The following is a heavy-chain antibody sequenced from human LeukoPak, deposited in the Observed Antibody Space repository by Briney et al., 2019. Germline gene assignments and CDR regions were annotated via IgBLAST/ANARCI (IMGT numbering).Heavy chain of an antibody. CDR2: ISAYNGNT. V-gene: IGHV1-18*01. CDR1: GYTFTSYG. CDR3: ARVYGDGYNLAGWFDP. D-gene: IGHD5-24*01. J-gene: IGHJ5*02. Sequence: GASVKVSCKASGYTFTSYGISWVRQAPGQGLEWMGWISAYNGNTNYAQKLQGRVTMTTDTSTSTAYMELRSLRSDDTAVYYCARVYGDGYNLAGWFDPWGQGTLVTVSS.